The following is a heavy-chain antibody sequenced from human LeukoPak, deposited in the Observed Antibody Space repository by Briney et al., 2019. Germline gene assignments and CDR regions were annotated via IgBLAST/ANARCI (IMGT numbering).Heavy chain of an antibody. CDR2: IYSGGST. D-gene: IGHD3-10*01. CDR1: GFIFNNYG. CDR3: ARDLGSFFSDY. Sequence: PGGSLRLSCVASGFIFNNYGMNWVRQAPGKGLEWVSVIYSGGSTYYADSVKGRFTISRDNSKNTLYLQMNSLRAEDTAVYYCARDLGSFFSDYWGQGTLVTVSS. J-gene: IGHJ4*02. V-gene: IGHV3-53*01.